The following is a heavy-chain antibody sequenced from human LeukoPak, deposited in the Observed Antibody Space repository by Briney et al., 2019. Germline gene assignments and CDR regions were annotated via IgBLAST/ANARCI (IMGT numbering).Heavy chain of an antibody. V-gene: IGHV3-11*01. CDR3: ARGENGSFDH. Sequence: KASETLSLTCAVYGGSFSGYYWSWIRQPPGKGLEWISYVSSTGGDKFYADPVKGRFTISRDNARNSLYMEMNDLIAEDAAFYYCARGENGSFDHWGQGTLAIVSS. J-gene: IGHJ4*02. D-gene: IGHD3-10*01. CDR2: VSSTGGDK. CDR1: GGSFSGYY.